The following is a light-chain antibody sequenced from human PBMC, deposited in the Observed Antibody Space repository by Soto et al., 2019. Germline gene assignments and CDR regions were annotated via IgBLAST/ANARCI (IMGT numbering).Light chain of an antibody. Sequence: QSVLTQPPSASGTPGQRVAISCSGSSSNIGSNTVNWYQQLPGTAPKLLIYSNNQRPSGVPDRFSASKSGTSASLAISGLQSEDEADYSCAAWDDALNGSWVFGGGSKLTVL. CDR1: SSNIGSNT. J-gene: IGLJ3*02. CDR2: SNN. V-gene: IGLV1-44*01. CDR3: AAWDDALNGSWV.